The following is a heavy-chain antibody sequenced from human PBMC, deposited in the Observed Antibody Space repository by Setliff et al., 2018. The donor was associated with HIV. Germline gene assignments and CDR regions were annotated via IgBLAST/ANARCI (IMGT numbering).Heavy chain of an antibody. CDR3: AKLAPSYSSGKDDF. CDR1: GFTFINYA. V-gene: IGHV3-23*01. D-gene: IGHD6-19*01. CDR2: IVGGASST. J-gene: IGHJ4*02. Sequence: GGSLRLSCVASGFTFINYAMSWVRQAPGKGLEWVSAIVGGASSTVYADSVKGRFTISRDNSKNTLYLQMNSLRPKDTAIYYCAKLAPSYSSGKDDFWGQGTLVTVSS.